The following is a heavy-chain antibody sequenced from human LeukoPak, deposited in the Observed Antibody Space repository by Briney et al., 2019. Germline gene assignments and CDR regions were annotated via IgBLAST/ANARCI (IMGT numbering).Heavy chain of an antibody. CDR2: IIGNGGAT. V-gene: IGHV3-23*01. D-gene: IGHD3-22*01. Sequence: GSLRLSCAASGFPFTSYARSWVRQAPGKGREWVAAIIGNGGATYHADSVKGRLTSSKDNSKNTLHLQMNSPRAEGTALYYCAKATTAIVVDNFFDYWGQGTLVSVSS. CDR1: GFPFTSYA. CDR3: AKATTAIVVDNFFDY. J-gene: IGHJ4*02.